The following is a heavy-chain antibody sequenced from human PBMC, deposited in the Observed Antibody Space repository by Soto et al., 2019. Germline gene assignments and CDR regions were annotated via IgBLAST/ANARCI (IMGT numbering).Heavy chain of an antibody. Sequence: AGGSLRLSCAASGFTFSSYAMSWVRQAPGKGLEWVSAISGSGGSTYYADSVKGRFTISRDNSKNTLYLQMNSLRAEDTAVYYCAKLRYNWNDLRWFDPWGQGTLVTVSS. V-gene: IGHV3-23*01. CDR3: AKLRYNWNDLRWFDP. CDR1: GFTFSSYA. D-gene: IGHD1-20*01. CDR2: ISGSGGST. J-gene: IGHJ5*02.